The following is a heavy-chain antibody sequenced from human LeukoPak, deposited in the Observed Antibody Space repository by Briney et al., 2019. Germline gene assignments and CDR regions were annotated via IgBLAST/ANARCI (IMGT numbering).Heavy chain of an antibody. CDR3: TRDILRSRAFDI. D-gene: IGHD4-17*01. J-gene: IGHJ3*02. CDR2: IRRKASGGTT. Sequence: GGSLRLSCTASGFTFGDYEMSWVSQAPGKGLEWVGFIRRKASGGTTEYDPSVEGRFTMSRDDSKSIAYLQMNILKTEDTAMYSCTRDILRSRAFDIWGQGTMVIVSS. CDR1: GFTFGDYE. V-gene: IGHV3-49*04.